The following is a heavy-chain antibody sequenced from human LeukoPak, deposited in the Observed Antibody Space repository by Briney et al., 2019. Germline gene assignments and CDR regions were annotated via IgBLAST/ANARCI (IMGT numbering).Heavy chain of an antibody. Sequence: GGSLRLSCAASGFTFNTYSMNWVRQAPGKGLEWVSYISSSISSIYYGDSVKGRFTISRDNDKNSLYLQMTSLRAEDTALYYCARADDYYDSSGYNDAFDIWGQGTVVTVSS. J-gene: IGHJ3*02. D-gene: IGHD3-22*01. CDR1: GFTFNTYS. CDR3: ARADDYYDSSGYNDAFDI. V-gene: IGHV3-48*01. CDR2: ISSSISSI.